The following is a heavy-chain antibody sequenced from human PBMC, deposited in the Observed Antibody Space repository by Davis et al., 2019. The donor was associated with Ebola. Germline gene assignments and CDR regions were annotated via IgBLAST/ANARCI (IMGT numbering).Heavy chain of an antibody. J-gene: IGHJ6*02. CDR1: GFTFSSYW. CDR2: IKQDGSEK. CDR3: ARDVGYSYGYVYYYYGMDV. D-gene: IGHD5-18*01. Sequence: PGGSLRLSCAASGFTFSSYWMSWVRQAPGKGLEWVANIKQDGSEKYYVDSVKGRFTISRDNAKNSLYLQMNSLRAEDTAVYYCARDVGYSYGYVYYYYGMDVWGQGTTVTVSS. V-gene: IGHV3-7*03.